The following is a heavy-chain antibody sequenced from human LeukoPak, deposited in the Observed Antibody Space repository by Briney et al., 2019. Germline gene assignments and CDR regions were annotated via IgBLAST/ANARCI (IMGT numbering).Heavy chain of an antibody. D-gene: IGHD2-2*01. CDR1: GDSVSSNSAA. J-gene: IGHJ4*02. V-gene: IGHV6-1*01. CDR2: TYYRSKWYN. Sequence: SQTLSLTCAIPGDSVSSNSAAWNWIRQSPSRGLEWLGRTYYRSKWYNDYAVSVKSRITINPDTSKNQFSLQLNSVTPEDTAVYYCARSLLYCSSTSCLTPGFDYWGQGTLVTVSS. CDR3: ARSLLYCSSTSCLTPGFDY.